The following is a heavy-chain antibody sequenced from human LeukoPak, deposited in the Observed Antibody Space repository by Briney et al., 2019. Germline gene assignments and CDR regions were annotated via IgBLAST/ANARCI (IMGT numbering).Heavy chain of an antibody. J-gene: IGHJ4*02. V-gene: IGHV3-49*03. D-gene: IGHD2-15*01. Sequence: GRSLRLSCTASGFTFGDYAMSWFRQAPGKGLDWVGFIVSKTYGGTTEYAASVKGRFTISRDDSKSIAYLQMNSLKTEDTAVYYRTSSLCSGGSCYNRDIPYWGQGTLVTVSS. CDR1: GFTFGDYA. CDR3: TSSLCSGGSCYNRDIPY. CDR2: IVSKTYGGTT.